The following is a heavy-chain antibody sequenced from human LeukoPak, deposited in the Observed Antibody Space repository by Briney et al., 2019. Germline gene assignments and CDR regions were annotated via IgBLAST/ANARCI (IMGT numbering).Heavy chain of an antibody. D-gene: IGHD3-3*01. CDR2: ISAYNGNT. CDR1: GCTFTSYG. J-gene: IGHJ4*02. Sequence: GASVKVSCKASGCTFTSYGISWVRQAPGQGLEWMGWISAYNGNTNYAQKPQGRVTMTTDTSTRTAYMELRSLRSDDTAVYYCARTIFGPFDYWGQGTLVTVSS. CDR3: ARTIFGPFDY. V-gene: IGHV1-18*01.